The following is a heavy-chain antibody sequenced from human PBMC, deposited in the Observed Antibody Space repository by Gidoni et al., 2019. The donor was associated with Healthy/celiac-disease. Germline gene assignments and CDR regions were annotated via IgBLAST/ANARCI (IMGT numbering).Heavy chain of an antibody. Sequence: EVQLLAYGGGVVQPGGSLRLSGAAAGFTFSSYAMSWVRQAPGKGLEWDSAISCSGGSTYYADSVKGRFTISRDNSKYTLYLQMNSLRAAYTAVYYCAKASYGSVSYYIDYWGQGTLVTVSS. J-gene: IGHJ4*02. V-gene: IGHV3-23*01. D-gene: IGHD3-10*01. CDR1: GFTFSSYA. CDR3: AKASYGSVSYYIDY. CDR2: ISCSGGST.